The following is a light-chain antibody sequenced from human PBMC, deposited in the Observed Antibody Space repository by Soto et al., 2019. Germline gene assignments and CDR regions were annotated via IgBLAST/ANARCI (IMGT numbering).Light chain of an antibody. V-gene: IGKV3-15*01. CDR1: QSVGSK. Sequence: EIVMTQSPDTLAMSPGERATLSCRASQSVGSKLAWYQQKPGQAPRLLIYGASTRATGIPARFSGSGSGTEFTLTITSLQSEDFAVYFCQQYNDWPPMYTLGQGTKLEIK. J-gene: IGKJ2*01. CDR2: GAS. CDR3: QQYNDWPPMYT.